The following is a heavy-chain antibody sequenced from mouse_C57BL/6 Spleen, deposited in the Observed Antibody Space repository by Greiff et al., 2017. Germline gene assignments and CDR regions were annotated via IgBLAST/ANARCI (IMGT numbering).Heavy chain of an antibody. CDR3: AFYDYDNYAMDY. Sequence: QVQLQQSGAELVKPGASVKMSCKASGYTFTSYWITWVKQRPGQGLEWIGDIYPGSGSTNYNEKFKSKATLTVDTSSSTAYMQLSSLTSEDSAVYYCAFYDYDNYAMDYWGQGTSVTVSS. J-gene: IGHJ4*01. D-gene: IGHD2-4*01. V-gene: IGHV1-55*01. CDR1: GYTFTSYW. CDR2: IYPGSGST.